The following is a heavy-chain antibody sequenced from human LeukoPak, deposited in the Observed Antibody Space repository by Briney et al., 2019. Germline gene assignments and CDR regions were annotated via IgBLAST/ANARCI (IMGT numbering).Heavy chain of an antibody. CDR3: ARCGLVAPGMYYYYYMDV. CDR2: INAYNGHT. Sequence: ASVKVSCKASGYTFKNYGISWVRQAPGQGLEWMGWINAYNGHTYYAQKYQGRVTMTTDTSTNTAYMELRSLEYDDTAVYYCARCGLVAPGMYYYYYMDVWGKGTTVTVSS. J-gene: IGHJ6*03. D-gene: IGHD2-2*01. V-gene: IGHV1-18*01. CDR1: GYTFKNYG.